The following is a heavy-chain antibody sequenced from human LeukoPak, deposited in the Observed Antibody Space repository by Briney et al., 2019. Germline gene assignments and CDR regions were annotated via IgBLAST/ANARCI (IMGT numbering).Heavy chain of an antibody. D-gene: IGHD2-21*01. CDR3: ARQGDSLADAFDI. CDR1: GYSISSGYY. Sequence: PSETLSLACAVSGYSISSGYYWGWIRQPPGKGLEWIGSIYHSGSTYYNPSLKSRVTISVDTSKNQFSLKLSSVTAADTAVYYCARQGDSLADAFDIWGQGTMVTVSS. V-gene: IGHV4-38-2*01. CDR2: IYHSGST. J-gene: IGHJ3*02.